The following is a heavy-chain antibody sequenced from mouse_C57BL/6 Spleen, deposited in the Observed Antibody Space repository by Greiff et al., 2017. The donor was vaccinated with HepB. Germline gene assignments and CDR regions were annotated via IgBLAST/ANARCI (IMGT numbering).Heavy chain of an antibody. D-gene: IGHD2-1*01. Sequence: EVKLQESGPELVKPGDSVKISCKASGYSFTGYFMNWVMQSHGKSLEWIGRINPYNGDTFYNQKFKGKATLTVDKSSSTAHMELRSLTSEDSAVYYCARGGNSGFAYWGQGTLVTVSA. V-gene: IGHV1-20*01. J-gene: IGHJ3*01. CDR3: ARGGNSGFAY. CDR2: INPYNGDT. CDR1: GYSFTGYF.